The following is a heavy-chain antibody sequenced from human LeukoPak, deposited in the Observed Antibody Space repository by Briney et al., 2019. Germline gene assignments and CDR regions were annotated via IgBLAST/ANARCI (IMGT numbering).Heavy chain of an antibody. Sequence: GESPKISWKASGYSFTSYWIGWVRQMPGKGLEWMGIIYPGDSDTRYSPSFQGQVTISADKSISTAYLQWSSLKASDTAMYYCARQRIAVNWFDPWGQGTLVTVSS. D-gene: IGHD6-19*01. CDR3: ARQRIAVNWFDP. CDR1: GYSFTSYW. CDR2: IYPGDSDT. V-gene: IGHV5-51*01. J-gene: IGHJ5*02.